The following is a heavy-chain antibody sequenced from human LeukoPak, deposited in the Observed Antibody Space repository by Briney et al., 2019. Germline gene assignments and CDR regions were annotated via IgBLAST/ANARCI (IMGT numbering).Heavy chain of an antibody. CDR1: GFTFSSYA. CDR3: ARDLEMATITNWFDP. Sequence: PGRSLRLSCAASGFTFSSYAMHWVRQAPGKGLEWVAVISYDGSNKYYADSVKGRFTISRDNSKNSLYLQMNSLRAEDTAVYYCARDLEMATITNWFDPWGQGTLVTVSS. J-gene: IGHJ5*02. V-gene: IGHV3-30-3*01. D-gene: IGHD5-24*01. CDR2: ISYDGSNK.